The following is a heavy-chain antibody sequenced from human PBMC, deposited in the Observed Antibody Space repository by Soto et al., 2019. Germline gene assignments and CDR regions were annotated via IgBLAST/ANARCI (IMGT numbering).Heavy chain of an antibody. V-gene: IGHV1-69*01. Sequence: QVQLVQSGAEVKKPGSSVKVSCKASGGTFSSYAISLVRQAPGQGLEWMGGIIPIFGKANYAQKFQGRVTITADESTSTAYMALSSLRSEDKAVYYCARDHRLRTKYCYVSGSYCYGMDVWGQGTTVTVS. CDR3: ARDHRLRTKYCYVSGSYCYGMDV. CDR2: IIPIFGKA. J-gene: IGHJ6*02. CDR1: GGTFSSYA. D-gene: IGHD3-10*01.